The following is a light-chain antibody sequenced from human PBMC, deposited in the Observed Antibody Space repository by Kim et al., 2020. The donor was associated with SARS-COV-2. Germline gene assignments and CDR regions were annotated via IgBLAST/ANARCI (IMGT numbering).Light chain of an antibody. CDR1: QTVSSN. V-gene: IGKV3-15*01. CDR3: QQYNNWPYT. Sequence: EIVMTQSPATLSLSPGERATLSCRASQTVSSNLAWYQQKPGQAPRLLIYAASTRATDIPARFSGSGSGTEFTLTISSLQSEDFAVYYCQQYNNWPYTFGQGTKLEI. CDR2: AAS. J-gene: IGKJ2*01.